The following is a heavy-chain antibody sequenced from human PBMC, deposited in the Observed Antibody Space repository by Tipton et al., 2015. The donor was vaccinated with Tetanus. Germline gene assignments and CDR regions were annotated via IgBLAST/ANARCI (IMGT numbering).Heavy chain of an antibody. CDR2: IDPNSGGT. J-gene: IGHJ6*02. Sequence: VQLVQSGAEVKKPGASLKVSCKASGYTFTGYYLYWARQAPGQGLEWMGWIDPNSGGTIYAQKFQGRVTMTRDTSISTAYMELSRLRSDDTAVYYCARDRGDYIYYGMDVWGPGTTVTVTS. D-gene: IGHD3-22*01. CDR3: ARDRGDYIYYGMDV. CDR1: GYTFTGYY. V-gene: IGHV1-2*02.